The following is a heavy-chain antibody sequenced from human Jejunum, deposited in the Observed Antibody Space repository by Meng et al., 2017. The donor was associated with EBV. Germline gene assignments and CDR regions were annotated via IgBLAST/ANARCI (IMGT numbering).Heavy chain of an antibody. V-gene: IGHV1-3*01. CDR2: INPSDSDM. Sequence: QVQLVQSGAEVKKPGASVKVSCKASGYTFTSYAVHWVRQAPGQRLEWMGWINPSDSDMKYSQKFQGRGTISRDTSASTAYMELRSLRSEDTAVYYCARELGGRYDHWGQGTLVTVAS. CDR3: ARELGGRYDH. J-gene: IGHJ4*02. D-gene: IGHD7-27*01. CDR1: GYTFTSYA.